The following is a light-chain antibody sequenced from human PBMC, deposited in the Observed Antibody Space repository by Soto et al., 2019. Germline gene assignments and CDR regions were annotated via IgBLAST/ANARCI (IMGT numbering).Light chain of an antibody. V-gene: IGLV1-44*01. CDR3: AAWDDSLNGPL. J-gene: IGLJ3*02. CDR2: SNN. CDR1: SSNIGSNT. Sequence: QSVLTQPPSASGTPGQRVTISCSGSSSNIGSNTVNWYQQLPGTAPTLLIYSNNQRPSGVPDRFSGSKSGTSTPLAVNGLQSWYKADYYCAAWDDSLNGPLFGGGTKLTVL.